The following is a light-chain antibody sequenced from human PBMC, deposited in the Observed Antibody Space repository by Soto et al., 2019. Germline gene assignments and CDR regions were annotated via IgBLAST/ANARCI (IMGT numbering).Light chain of an antibody. CDR3: SSYAGSNNLV. Sequence: QSALTQPPSASGSPGQSVTISCTGTSSDVGGYNYVSWYQQHPGKAPKLMIYEVSERPSGVSDRFSGSKSGNTASLTVSGLHADDEDDYYCSSYAGSNNLVFGGGTKLTVL. CDR1: SSDVGGYNY. CDR2: EVS. J-gene: IGLJ3*02. V-gene: IGLV2-8*01.